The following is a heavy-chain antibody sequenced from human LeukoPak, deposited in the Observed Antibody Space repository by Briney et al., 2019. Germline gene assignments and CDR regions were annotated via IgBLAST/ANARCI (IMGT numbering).Heavy chain of an antibody. V-gene: IGHV3-30*02. CDR1: GFTFSSYG. D-gene: IGHD3-10*01. J-gene: IGHJ4*02. CDR2: IRYDGSNK. CDR3: ARVPGSYYVDFDY. Sequence: GGSLRLSCAASGFTFSSYGMHWVRQAPGKGLEWVAFIRYDGSNKYYADSVKGRFTISRDNSKNTLYLQMNSLRAEDTAVYYCARVPGSYYVDFDYWGQGTLVTVSS.